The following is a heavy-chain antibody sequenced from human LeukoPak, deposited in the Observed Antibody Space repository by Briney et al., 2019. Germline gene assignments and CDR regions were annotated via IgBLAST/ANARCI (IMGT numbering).Heavy chain of an antibody. V-gene: IGHV1-24*01. CDR2: FDPEDGET. Sequence: ASVKVSCKVSGYTLTELSMHWVRQAPGKGLEWMGGFDPEDGETIYAQKFQGRVTMTEDTSTDTAYMELSSLRSEDTAVYYCATDLTYMVRGVIIQGEFDYWGQGTLVTVSS. CDR1: GYTLTELS. CDR3: ATDLTYMVRGVIIQGEFDY. D-gene: IGHD3-10*01. J-gene: IGHJ4*02.